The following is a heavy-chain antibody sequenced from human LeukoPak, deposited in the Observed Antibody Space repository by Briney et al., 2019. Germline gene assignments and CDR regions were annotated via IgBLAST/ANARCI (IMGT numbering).Heavy chain of an antibody. CDR1: GFTFSNSA. V-gene: IGHV3-23*01. D-gene: IGHD3-3*01. Sequence: GASLRLSCAASGFTFSNSAMNWVRQAPGKGLEWVSVISGNGRNTYYADSVKGRFTISRDNSKNTLYLQMSSVRVEDTAVYYCAKAPLTIWSGMDVWGQGTTVTVSS. CDR3: AKAPLTIWSGMDV. CDR2: ISGNGRNT. J-gene: IGHJ6*02.